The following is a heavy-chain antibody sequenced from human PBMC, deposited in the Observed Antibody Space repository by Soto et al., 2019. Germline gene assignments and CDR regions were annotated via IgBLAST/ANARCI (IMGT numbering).Heavy chain of an antibody. J-gene: IGHJ4*02. CDR2: IIAYNGNT. D-gene: IGHD2-2*01. CDR3: ASGETVVDY. V-gene: IGHV1-18*01. Sequence: QVQLVQSGAEVKKPGASVKVSCKASGYTFTSYGITWVRQAPGQGLEWMGWIIAYNGNTNYAQKLQGRVTMTTDTSPSTAYMELTGLSSDDTAVYYCASGETVVDYWGQGTLVTVSS. CDR1: GYTFTSYG.